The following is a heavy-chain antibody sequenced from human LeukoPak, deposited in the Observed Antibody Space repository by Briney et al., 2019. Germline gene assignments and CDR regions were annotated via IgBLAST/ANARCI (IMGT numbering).Heavy chain of an antibody. J-gene: IGHJ4*02. CDR3: ATHDKTSSGYYGY. D-gene: IGHD3-22*01. V-gene: IGHV4-61*02. CDR1: GGSISSGSYY. CDR2: IYTSGST. Sequence: SQTLSLTCTVSGGSISSGSYYWSWIRQPAGKGLEWIGRIYTSGSTNYNPSLKSRVTISVDTSKNQFSLKLCSVTAADTAVYYCATHDKTSSGYYGYWGQGTLVTVSS.